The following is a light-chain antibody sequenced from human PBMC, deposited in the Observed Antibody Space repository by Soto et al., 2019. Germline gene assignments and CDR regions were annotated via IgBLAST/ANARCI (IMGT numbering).Light chain of an antibody. CDR2: GNS. V-gene: IGLV1-40*01. CDR1: SSNIGAGYD. CDR3: QSYDSSLSGCV. Sequence: QSALTRPPSVSGAPGEMVTISCTGSSSNIGAGYDVHWYQQLPGTAPKLLIYGNSNRPSGVPDRFSGSKSGTSASLAITGLQAEDEADYYCQSYDSSLSGCVFGTGTKVTVL. J-gene: IGLJ1*01.